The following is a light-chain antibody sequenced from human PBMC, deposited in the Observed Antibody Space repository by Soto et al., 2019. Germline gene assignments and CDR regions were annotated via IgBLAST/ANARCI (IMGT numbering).Light chain of an antibody. Sequence: EIVLTQSPGTLSLSPGERATLSCRASQSVSSTYLAWYQQRLGQAPRLLIHGASSRAAGIPDRFSGSGSGTDFTLTISRLETEDFAVYYCQQYGSSPVTFGQGTKLEIK. CDR1: QSVSSTY. CDR3: QQYGSSPVT. CDR2: GAS. V-gene: IGKV3-20*01. J-gene: IGKJ2*01.